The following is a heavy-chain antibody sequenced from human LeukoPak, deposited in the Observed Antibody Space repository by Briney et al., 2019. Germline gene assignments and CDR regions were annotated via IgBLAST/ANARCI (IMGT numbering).Heavy chain of an antibody. CDR1: GFIFDSYA. Sequence: GRSLRLSCVASGFIFDSYAMHWVRQAPGKGLEWVAVIWYDGSNKYYADSVKGRFTISRDNSKNTLYLQMNSLRAEDTAVYYCGRAQRLREDWLDYWGQGTLVTVSS. V-gene: IGHV3-33*08. D-gene: IGHD6-25*01. CDR3: GRAQRLREDWLDY. CDR2: IWYDGSNK. J-gene: IGHJ4*02.